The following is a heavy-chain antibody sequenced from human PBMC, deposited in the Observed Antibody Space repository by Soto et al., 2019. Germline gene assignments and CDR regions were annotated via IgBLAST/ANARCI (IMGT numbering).Heavy chain of an antibody. CDR3: ARFFQRAATVSYFDY. V-gene: IGHV4-31*03. J-gene: IGHJ4*02. Sequence: QVQLQESGPGLVKPSQTLSLTCTVSGGSISSGGYYWSWIRPHPGKGLEWIGYIYYSGSTYYNPSLKSRVTISLDTSKNQFSLKLSSVTAADTSVYYCARFFQRAATVSYFDYWGQVTLVTVSS. D-gene: IGHD4-17*01. CDR1: GGSISSGGYY. CDR2: IYYSGST.